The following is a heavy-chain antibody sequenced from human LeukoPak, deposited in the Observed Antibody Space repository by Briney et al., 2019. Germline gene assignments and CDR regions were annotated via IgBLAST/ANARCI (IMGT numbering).Heavy chain of an antibody. D-gene: IGHD1-26*01. Sequence: GGSLRLSCAASGFTFYDYGMSWVRQAPGKGLEWVSGINWKGSSTGFADSVKGRFTISRENAKNSLYLKMKRLRAEDTALYYCARAPGGSGSYYGFDYWGQGTLVTVPS. V-gene: IGHV3-20*04. CDR3: ARAPGGSGSYYGFDY. CDR1: GFTFYDYG. J-gene: IGHJ4*02. CDR2: INWKGSST.